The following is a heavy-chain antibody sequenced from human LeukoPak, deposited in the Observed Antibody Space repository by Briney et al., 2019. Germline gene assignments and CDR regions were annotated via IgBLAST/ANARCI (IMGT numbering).Heavy chain of an antibody. CDR3: ARTYDYDCIGYYFDY. V-gene: IGHV4-59*08. CDR2: IYHSGST. J-gene: IGHJ4*02. Sequence: SETLSLTCTVSDDSISSNYWSWIRQPPGKGLEWVGYIYHSGSTRYNPSLKSRVTISVDMSKNQFSLKLSSVTAADTAIYYCARTYDYDCIGYYFDYWGQGTRVTVSS. D-gene: IGHD3-16*01. CDR1: DDSISSNY.